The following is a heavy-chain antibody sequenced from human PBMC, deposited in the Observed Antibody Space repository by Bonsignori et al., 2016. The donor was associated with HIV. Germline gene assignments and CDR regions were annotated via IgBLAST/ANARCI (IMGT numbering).Heavy chain of an antibody. CDR2: IIVIFGIG. V-gene: IGHV1-69*14. D-gene: IGHD3-16*01. CDR3: ARDPEGAYYYMDV. J-gene: IGHJ6*03. Sequence: QVQLVQSGAEVKKPGSSVKLSCKASGGTFKNFAFNWVRQAPGQGLEWMGGIIVIFGIGNYAQKFQDRVTITVDKSTSTVYMELSSLRSDDTAVYYCARDPEGAYYYMDVWGKGTRSP. CDR1: GGTFKNFA.